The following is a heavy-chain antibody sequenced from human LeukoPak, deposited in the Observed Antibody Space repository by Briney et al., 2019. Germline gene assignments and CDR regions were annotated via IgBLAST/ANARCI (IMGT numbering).Heavy chain of an antibody. D-gene: IGHD4-23*01. J-gene: IGHJ4*02. CDR2: ISGSCGST. CDR1: GFPLSSLA. Sequence: PGGSLRLLCAASGFPLSSLAMRWVRQAPGKGLEWVSAISGSCGSTYYADSVKGRFTISRDNSKNTLYLQMNSLRAEDTAVYYCAKDLSPYGGNSVTDYWGQGTLVTVSS. V-gene: IGHV3-23*01. CDR3: AKDLSPYGGNSVTDY.